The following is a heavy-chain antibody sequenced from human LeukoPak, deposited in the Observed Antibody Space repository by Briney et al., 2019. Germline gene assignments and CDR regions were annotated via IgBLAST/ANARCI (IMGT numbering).Heavy chain of an antibody. J-gene: IGHJ4*02. D-gene: IGHD6-19*01. CDR3: ARYSSGWPASDYFDY. CDR1: GGSISSYY. Sequence: SETLSLTCTVSGGSISSYYWSWIRQPPGKGLKWIGYIYYSGSTNYNPSPKSRVTISVDTSKNQFSLKLSSVTAADTAVYYCARYSSGWPASDYFDYWGQGTLVTVSS. V-gene: IGHV4-59*12. CDR2: IYYSGST.